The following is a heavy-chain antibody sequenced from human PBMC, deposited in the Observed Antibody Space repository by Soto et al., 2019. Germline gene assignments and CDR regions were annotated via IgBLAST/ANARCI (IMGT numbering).Heavy chain of an antibody. CDR2: IYYSGNS. CDR1: RGSISSSGYY. D-gene: IGHD1-26*01. J-gene: IGHJ3*02. V-gene: IGHV4-39*01. CDR3: ARHVLSGTAGLDAFDI. Sequence: QLQLQESGPGLVKPSETLSLTCTVSRGSISSSGYYWGWIRQPPGKGLEWIGSIYYSGNSYYTPSLKSRVSISIDTSKSQFSLKLSSVTAADTAVYCCARHVLSGTAGLDAFDIWGQGTMVTVSS.